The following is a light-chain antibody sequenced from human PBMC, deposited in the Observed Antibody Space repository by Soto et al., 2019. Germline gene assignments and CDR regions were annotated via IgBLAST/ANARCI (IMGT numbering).Light chain of an antibody. CDR2: DVN. Sequence: QSVLTLPRSVSGSPGQSVTISCTGTSSDVGGFNSVSWYQQHPGKAPKLMIYDVNKRPSGVPDRFSGSKSGSTASLTISGLPAEDEADYYCCSYAGSYSYAFATGTKVTVL. CDR3: CSYAGSYSYA. V-gene: IGLV2-11*01. J-gene: IGLJ1*01. CDR1: SSDVGGFNS.